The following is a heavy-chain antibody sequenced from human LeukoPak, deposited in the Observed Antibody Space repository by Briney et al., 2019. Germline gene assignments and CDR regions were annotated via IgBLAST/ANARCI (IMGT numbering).Heavy chain of an antibody. J-gene: IGHJ4*02. CDR3: ARDGRDSSGYYPDY. V-gene: IGHV1-2*02. CDR1: GYTFTDYY. D-gene: IGHD3-22*01. Sequence: ASVKVSCKASGYTFTDYYIHWVRQAPGQGLEWMGWIKPNSGGTSYAQKFQGRVTMTRDTSISTAYMELSRLRSDDTAVYYCARDGRDSSGYYPDYWGQGTLVTVSS. CDR2: IKPNSGGT.